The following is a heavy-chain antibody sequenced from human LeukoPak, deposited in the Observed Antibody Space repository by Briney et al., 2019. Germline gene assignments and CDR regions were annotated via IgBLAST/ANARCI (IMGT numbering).Heavy chain of an antibody. V-gene: IGHV3-30*04. D-gene: IGHD1-26*01. CDR3: ARQAPLSGSYYFDY. Sequence: GGSLRLSCAASGFTFSSYAMHWVRQAPGKGLGWVAFISSDGSNKYYADSVKGRFTISRDNSKNTLYLQMNSLRAEDTAMYYCARQAPLSGSYYFDYWGQGTLVTVSS. CDR2: ISSDGSNK. CDR1: GFTFSSYA. J-gene: IGHJ4*02.